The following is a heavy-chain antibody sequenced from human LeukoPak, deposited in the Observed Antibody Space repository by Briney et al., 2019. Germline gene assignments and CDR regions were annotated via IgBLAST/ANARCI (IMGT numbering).Heavy chain of an antibody. CDR3: ARDCSGGSCIEYFQH. CDR2: INWNGGST. D-gene: IGHD2-15*01. Sequence: PGGSLRLSCAASGFTFDDYGMSWVRQAPGKGLEWVSGINWNGGSTGYADSVKGRFTISRDNAKNSLYLQMNSLRAEDTAVYYCARDCSGGSCIEYFQHWGQGTLVTVSS. J-gene: IGHJ1*01. V-gene: IGHV3-20*04. CDR1: GFTFDDYG.